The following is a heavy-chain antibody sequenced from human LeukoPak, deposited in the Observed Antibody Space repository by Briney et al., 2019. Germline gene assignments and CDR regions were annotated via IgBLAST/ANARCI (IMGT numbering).Heavy chain of an antibody. J-gene: IGHJ5*02. D-gene: IGHD2-8*01. V-gene: IGHV5-51*01. CDR2: IYPGDSDT. CDR3: ARRAPYCTNGVCYAGWFGP. CDR1: GYSFTSYW. Sequence: GESLKISCKGSGYSFTSYWIGWVRQMPGKGLEWMGIIYPGDSDTRYSPSFQGQDTISAGKSISTAYLQWSSLKASDTAMYYCARRAPYCTNGVCYAGWFGPWGQGTLVTVSS.